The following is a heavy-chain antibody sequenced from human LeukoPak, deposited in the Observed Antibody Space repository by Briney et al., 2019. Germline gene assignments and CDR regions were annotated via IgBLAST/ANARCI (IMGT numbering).Heavy chain of an antibody. J-gene: IGHJ6*03. Sequence: GGSLRLSCAASGFTFSTYEMNWVRQAPGKGLEWVSYISSSGSTIYYADSAKGRFTISRDNAKNSLYLQMNSLRAEDTAVYYCAKGGGSGYETLIYYNYMDVWGKGTTVTISS. CDR1: GFTFSTYE. CDR2: ISSSGSTI. CDR3: AKGGGSGYETLIYYNYMDV. D-gene: IGHD5-12*01. V-gene: IGHV3-48*03.